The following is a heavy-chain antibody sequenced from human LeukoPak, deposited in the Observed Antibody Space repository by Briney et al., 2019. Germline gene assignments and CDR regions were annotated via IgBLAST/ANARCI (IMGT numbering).Heavy chain of an antibody. Sequence: GASVKVSCKASGYTFTSYYMHWVRQAPGQGLEWMGIINPSGGSTSYAQKFQGRVTMTRDMSTSTVYMELSSLRSEDTAVYYCARGGLWGYCSGGSCYSHWFDPWGQGTLVTVSS. CDR2: INPSGGST. D-gene: IGHD2-15*01. CDR3: ARGGLWGYCSGGSCYSHWFDP. CDR1: GYTFTSYY. J-gene: IGHJ5*02. V-gene: IGHV1-46*01.